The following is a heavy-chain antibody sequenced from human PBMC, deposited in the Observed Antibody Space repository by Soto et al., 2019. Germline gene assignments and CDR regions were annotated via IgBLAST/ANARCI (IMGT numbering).Heavy chain of an antibody. CDR3: ARGPGIMAKIDY. D-gene: IGHD3-16*01. CDR1: GGSISSGGYY. V-gene: IGHV4-31*01. Sequence: QVQLLESGPGLVKPSQTLSLTCTVSGGSISSGGYYWSWIHQHPGKGLEWIGYIYYSGSTYYNPSLKSPTTIPVDTSKNQYSLKLSSVTAADTALYYCARGPGIMAKIDYWGQGTVVTVSS. J-gene: IGHJ4*02. CDR2: IYYSGST.